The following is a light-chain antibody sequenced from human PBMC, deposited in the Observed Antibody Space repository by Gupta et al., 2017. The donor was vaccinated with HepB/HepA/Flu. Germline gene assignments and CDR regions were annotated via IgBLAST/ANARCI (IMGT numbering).Light chain of an antibody. CDR2: DVS. J-gene: IGLJ2*01. CDR1: SSDVGGYNY. CDR3: SSYTSSSTRVV. V-gene: IGLV2-14*01. Sequence: QSALTQPASVSGPPGQSLTFSCTGTSSDVGGYNYVSWYQQHPGKAPKLMIYDVSNRPSGVSNRFSGSKSGNTASLTISGLQAEDEADYYCSSYTSSSTRVVFGGGTKLTVL.